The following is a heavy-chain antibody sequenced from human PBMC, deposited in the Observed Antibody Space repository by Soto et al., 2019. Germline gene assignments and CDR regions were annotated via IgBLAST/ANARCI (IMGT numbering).Heavy chain of an antibody. CDR3: ARATIFGVVTRSYYFDY. CDR1: GGSISSGGYY. V-gene: IGHV4-39*07. J-gene: IGHJ4*02. D-gene: IGHD3-3*01. CDR2: INHSGST. Sequence: PSETLSLTCTVSGGSISSGGYYWSWIRQPPGKGLEWIGEINHSGSTNYNPSLKSRVTISVDTSKNQFSLKLSSVTAADTAVYYCARATIFGVVTRSYYFDYWGQGTLVTVSS.